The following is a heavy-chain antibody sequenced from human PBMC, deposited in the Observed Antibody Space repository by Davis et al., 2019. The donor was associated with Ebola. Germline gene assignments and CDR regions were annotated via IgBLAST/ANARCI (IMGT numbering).Heavy chain of an antibody. V-gene: IGHV1-69*13. J-gene: IGHJ4*02. CDR1: GGTFSSYA. D-gene: IGHD3-22*01. CDR2: IIPIFDTA. CDR3: AKDRYYDNSPLYFESET. Sequence: SVKVSCKASGGTFSSYAISWVRQAPGQGLEWVGGIIPIFDTASYAHNFQDRVTITADESRIPAYLELSSLRSEDTAVYYCAKDRYYDNSPLYFESETWGQGTLVTVSS.